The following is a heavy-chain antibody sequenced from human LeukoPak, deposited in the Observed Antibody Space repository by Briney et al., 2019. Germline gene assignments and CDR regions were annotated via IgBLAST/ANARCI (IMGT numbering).Heavy chain of an antibody. D-gene: IGHD3-10*01. CDR3: ARRSRAYYYGSGTPRDWFDP. CDR1: GGSSSGYY. J-gene: IGHJ5*02. CDR2: INHSGST. V-gene: IGHV4-34*01. Sequence: PSETLSLTYAVYGGSSSGYYWSWIRQPPGKGLEWIGEINHSGSTNYNPSLKSRVTISVDTSKNQFSLKLSSVTAADTAVYYCARRSRAYYYGSGTPRDWFDPWGQGTLVTVSS.